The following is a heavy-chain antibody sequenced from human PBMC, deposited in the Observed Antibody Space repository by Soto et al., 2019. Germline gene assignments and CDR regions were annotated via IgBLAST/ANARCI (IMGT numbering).Heavy chain of an antibody. V-gene: IGHV3-30-3*01. J-gene: IGHJ4*02. D-gene: IGHD6-13*01. CDR2: ISYDGSNK. Sequence: GGSLRLSCAASGFTFSSYAMHWVRQAPGKGLEWVAVISYDGSNKYYADSVKGRFTISRDNSKNTLYLQMNSLRAEDTAVYYCARDVLAAGKYWGQGTLVTVSS. CDR1: GFTFSSYA. CDR3: ARDVLAAGKY.